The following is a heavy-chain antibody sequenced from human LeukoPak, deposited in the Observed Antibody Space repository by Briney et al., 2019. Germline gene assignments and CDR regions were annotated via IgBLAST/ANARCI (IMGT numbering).Heavy chain of an antibody. CDR3: ASGPRPFDY. CDR1: GGSISRSSYY. Sequence: SETLSLTCSVSGGSISRSSYYWGWIRQPPGKGLEWIGSIYYSGSTYYNPSLKSRVTISVDTSKNQFSLKLSSATAADTAVYYCASGPRPFDYWGQGTLVTVSS. CDR2: IYYSGST. V-gene: IGHV4-39*01. J-gene: IGHJ4*02.